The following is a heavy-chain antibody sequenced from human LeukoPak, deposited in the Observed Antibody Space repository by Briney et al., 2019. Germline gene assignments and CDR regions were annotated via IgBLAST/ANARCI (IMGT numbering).Heavy chain of an antibody. CDR3: ARPPYYYDSSGYYVDYYYGMDV. CDR2: INHSGST. J-gene: IGHJ6*02. V-gene: IGHV4-34*01. Sequence: SETLSLTCAVYGGSFSGYYWSWIRQPPGKGLEWIGEINHSGSTNYNPSLKSRVAISVDTSKNQFSLKLSSVTAADTAVYYCARPPYYYDSSGYYVDYYYGMDVWGQGTTVTVSS. D-gene: IGHD3-22*01. CDR1: GGSFSGYY.